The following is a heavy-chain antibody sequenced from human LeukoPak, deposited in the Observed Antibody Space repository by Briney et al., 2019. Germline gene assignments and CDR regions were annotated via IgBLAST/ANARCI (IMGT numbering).Heavy chain of an antibody. CDR3: ATEIAVAGTNYFDY. CDR1: GYTLTEVS. D-gene: IGHD6-19*01. J-gene: IGHJ4*02. CDR2: FYPEDGET. Sequence: ASVKVSCKVSGYTLTEVSMHWVRQAPGKGLEWMVGFYPEDGETIYAQKYQGRVTMTEDTSTDTAYMELSSLRSEDTAVYYCATEIAVAGTNYFDYWGQGTLVTVSS. V-gene: IGHV1-24*01.